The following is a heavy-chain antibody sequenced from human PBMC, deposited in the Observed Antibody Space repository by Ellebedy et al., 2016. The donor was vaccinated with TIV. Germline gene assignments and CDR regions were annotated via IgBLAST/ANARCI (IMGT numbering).Heavy chain of an antibody. CDR2: IYHSGTT. D-gene: IGHD3-9*01. CDR3: AREKDFDYEPIDS. CDR1: GGSISSNGYY. Sequence: MPSETLSLTCTVSGGSISSNGYYWSWIRQHPGKGLEWLGYIYHSGTTSYNSSLKSRLNISLDTSKNQFSLKLNSVTAADTAVYYCAREKDFDYEPIDSWGQGTLVTVSS. J-gene: IGHJ4*02. V-gene: IGHV4-31*03.